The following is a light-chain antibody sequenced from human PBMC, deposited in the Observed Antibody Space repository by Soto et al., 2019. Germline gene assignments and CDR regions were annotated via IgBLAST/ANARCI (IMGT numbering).Light chain of an antibody. J-gene: IGKJ3*01. CDR1: QSVSSN. V-gene: IGKV3-11*01. CDR3: QQRSSWPPFT. CDR2: GAS. Sequence: EIVMTQSPATLSVSPGERATFSRRASQSVSSNLAWYQQKPGQAPRLLIYGASNRATGIPARFTGSGSGTDFTLTINSLEPEDFAVYYCQQRSSWPPFTFGPGTKVDNK.